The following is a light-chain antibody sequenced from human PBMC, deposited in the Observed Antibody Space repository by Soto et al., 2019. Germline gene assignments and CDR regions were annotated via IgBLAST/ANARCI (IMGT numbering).Light chain of an antibody. Sequence: DLQMTQSPSTLSASVGDRVTITCRASQRISTWLAWYQQKPGKAPKLLIYKASSLESGVPSRFSGSGSGTEFTLTISSLQPDDFATYYCQQYNSNPLTFGGGTKVEIK. CDR1: QRISTW. V-gene: IGKV1-5*03. J-gene: IGKJ4*01. CDR3: QQYNSNPLT. CDR2: KAS.